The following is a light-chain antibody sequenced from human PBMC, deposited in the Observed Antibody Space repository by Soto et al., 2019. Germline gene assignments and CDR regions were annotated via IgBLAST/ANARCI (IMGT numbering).Light chain of an antibody. CDR1: SSNIGAGYD. J-gene: IGLJ1*01. Sequence: QSVLTQPPLVSGAPGQRVTISCTGSSSNIGAGYDVHWYLQLPGTAPKLLVYTNNNRPSGVPDRFSGSKSGTSASLAITGLQAEDEADYYCQSYDNRLSAYVFGTGTKVTVL. V-gene: IGLV1-40*01. CDR2: TNN. CDR3: QSYDNRLSAYV.